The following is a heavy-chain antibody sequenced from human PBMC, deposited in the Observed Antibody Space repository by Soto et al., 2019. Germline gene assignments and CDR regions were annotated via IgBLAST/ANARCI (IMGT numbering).Heavy chain of an antibody. J-gene: IGHJ4*02. CDR3: AKWALYGAYSW. CDR2: ISYDGSNK. CDR1: GFTFSSYG. Sequence: QVQLVESGGGVVQPGRSLRLSCAASGFTFSSYGMHWVRQAPGKGLEWVAVISYDGSNKYYADSVKGRFTISRDNSKNTLYLQMNSLSAEDTAVYYCAKWALYGAYSWWGQGTLVTVSS. D-gene: IGHD2-15*01. V-gene: IGHV3-30*18.